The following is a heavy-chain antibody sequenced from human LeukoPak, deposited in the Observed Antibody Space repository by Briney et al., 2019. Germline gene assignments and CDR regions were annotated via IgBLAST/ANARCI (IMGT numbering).Heavy chain of an antibody. CDR2: IYPRDGST. Sequence: ASVKVSCMASGYSFTSNYIHWVRQAPGQGLEWMGMIYPRDGSTSYAQKFQGRVTMTRDMSTSTVYMELSSLRSEDTAVYYCAKDGGSYSADYWSQGALVTVSS. D-gene: IGHD3-10*01. CDR3: AKDGGSYSADY. V-gene: IGHV1-46*01. CDR1: GYSFTSNY. J-gene: IGHJ4*02.